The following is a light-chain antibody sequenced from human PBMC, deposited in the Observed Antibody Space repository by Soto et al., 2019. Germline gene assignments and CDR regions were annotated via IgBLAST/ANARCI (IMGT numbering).Light chain of an antibody. J-gene: IGLJ1*01. CDR3: SSYAGSSNV. V-gene: IGLV2-8*01. CDR1: SSDIGGYNY. Sequence: QSALPQPASVSGSPGQSITISCTGTSSDIGGYNYVSWYQQHPGKAPKLMIYAVNKRPSGVPDRFSGSKSGNTASLTVSGLQAEDEADYYCSSYAGSSNVFGTGTKVTVL. CDR2: AVN.